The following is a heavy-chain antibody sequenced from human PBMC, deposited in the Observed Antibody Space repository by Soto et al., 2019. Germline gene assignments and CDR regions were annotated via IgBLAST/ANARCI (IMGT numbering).Heavy chain of an antibody. Sequence: SETLSLTCTVSGGSISSDKYYWTWIRQHPGKGLEYIGYIYYSGSTYYNPSLKSRATISVDTSKNQFSLKLSSVTAADTAVYYCAREVLQQLLRWFDPWGQGTMGTVSS. V-gene: IGHV4-31*03. CDR2: IYYSGST. J-gene: IGHJ5*02. D-gene: IGHD6-13*01. CDR3: AREVLQQLLRWFDP. CDR1: GGSISSDKYY.